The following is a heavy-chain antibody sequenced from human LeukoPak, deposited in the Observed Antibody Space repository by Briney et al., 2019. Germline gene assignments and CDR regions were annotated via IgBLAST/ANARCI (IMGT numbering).Heavy chain of an antibody. J-gene: IGHJ3*02. CDR2: ISDDGSNK. D-gene: IGHD4-17*01. V-gene: IGHV3-30*18. Sequence: GRSLRLSCAASGFTFSNSAMHWVRQAPGKGLEWVAVISDDGSNKYHADSVKGRFTVSRDNSKNTLYLQMNSLRAEDTAVYYCAKGIPTMTTLDVFDIWGQGTMVTVSS. CDR3: AKGIPTMTTLDVFDI. CDR1: GFTFSNSA.